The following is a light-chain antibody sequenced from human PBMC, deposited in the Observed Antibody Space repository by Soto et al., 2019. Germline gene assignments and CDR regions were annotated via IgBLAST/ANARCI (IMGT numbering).Light chain of an antibody. CDR2: LGS. J-gene: IGKJ4*01. CDR1: QSLLHSNGYNY. CDR3: MQALQTPLLT. V-gene: IGKV2-28*01. Sequence: DIVMTQSPLSLPVTPGEPASISCRSSQSLLHSNGYNYLDWDLQKPGQSPQLLIYLGSNLASGVPDRFSGSGSGTDFTLKISRVEAEDVGVYYCMQALQTPLLTFGGGTKVEIK.